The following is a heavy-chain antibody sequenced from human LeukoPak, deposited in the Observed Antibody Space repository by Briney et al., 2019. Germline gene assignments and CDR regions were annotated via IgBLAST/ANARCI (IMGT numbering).Heavy chain of an antibody. V-gene: IGHV3-48*04. Sequence: PGGSLRLSCAASGFTFSSYAMSWVRQAPGKGLEWVSYISSSSSTTYDADSVKGRFTISRDNAKNSLYLQMNSLRAEDTAVYYCVRDGFDIWGQGTMVSVSS. CDR3: VRDGFDI. CDR1: GFTFSSYA. CDR2: ISSSSSTT. J-gene: IGHJ3*02.